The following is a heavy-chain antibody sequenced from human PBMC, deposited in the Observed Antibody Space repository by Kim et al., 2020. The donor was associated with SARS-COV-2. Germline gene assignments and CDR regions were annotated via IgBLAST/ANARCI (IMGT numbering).Heavy chain of an antibody. Sequence: GGSLRLSCAASGFTFSSYSMSWVRQSPGKGLEWVSAISTSGAGTPYADSVKGRFTISRDNSKSTLYLQMNSLRAEDTAIYYCAKYIVGSTRLFVSWGQGTLVTASS. CDR3: AKYIVGSTRLFVS. CDR2: ISTSGAGT. D-gene: IGHD1-26*01. CDR1: GFTFSSYS. J-gene: IGHJ5*02. V-gene: IGHV3-23*01.